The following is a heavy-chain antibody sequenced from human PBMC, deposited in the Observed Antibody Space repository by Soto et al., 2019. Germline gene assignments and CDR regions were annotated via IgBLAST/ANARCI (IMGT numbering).Heavy chain of an antibody. V-gene: IGHV3-23*01. D-gene: IGHD1-26*01. CDR3: AKDWDLLRAFDL. CDR2: ISASGGRT. CDR1: GFTFSSCA. J-gene: IGHJ3*01. Sequence: PGGSLRLSCAAAGFTFSSCAMSWVRQAPGKGLEWVSGISASGGRTYYADSVKGRFTISRDNSKNTMYLQMNSLRVEDTAVYKCAKDWDLLRAFDLWGQGTMVTVSS.